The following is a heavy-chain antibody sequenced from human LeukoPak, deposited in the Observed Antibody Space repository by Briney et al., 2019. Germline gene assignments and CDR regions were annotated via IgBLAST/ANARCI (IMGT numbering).Heavy chain of an antibody. CDR1: GYTFTGYY. CDR2: INPNSGGT. CDR3: ARVASRWLQSYYFDY. Sequence: ASVKVSCKASGYTFTGYYMHWVRQAPGQGLEWMGWINPNSGGTNYAQKFQGRVTMTRDTSISTAYMELSRLRSDDTAVYYCARVASRWLQSYYFDYWGQGTLVTVSS. D-gene: IGHD5-24*01. V-gene: IGHV1-2*02. J-gene: IGHJ4*02.